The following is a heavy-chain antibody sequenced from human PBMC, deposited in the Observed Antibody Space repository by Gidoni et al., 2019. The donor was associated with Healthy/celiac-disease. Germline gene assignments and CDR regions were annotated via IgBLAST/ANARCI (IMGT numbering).Heavy chain of an antibody. V-gene: IGHV3-72*01. CDR3: ARVYSSGVRGDFDY. CDR1: GFTFSDHY. Sequence: ELQLVESGGGLVQPGGSLRLSCAASGFTFSDHYMDWVRQAPGKGLEWVGRTRNKANSYTTEYAASVKGRFTISRDDSKNSLYRQMNSLKTKDTAVYYCARVYSSGVRGDFDYWGQGTLVTVSS. CDR2: TRNKANSYTT. D-gene: IGHD3-22*01. J-gene: IGHJ4*02.